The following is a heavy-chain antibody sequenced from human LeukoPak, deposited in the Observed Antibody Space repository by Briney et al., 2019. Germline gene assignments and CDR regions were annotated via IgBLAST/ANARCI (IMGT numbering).Heavy chain of an antibody. CDR2: ISGSGSVI. J-gene: IGHJ4*02. CDR3: ARERNYCGGDCYLN. Sequence: PGGSLRLSCAASGFTFSTYEMNWVRQAPGKGLEWVSYISGSGSVIQYADSVKGRFIISRDNAKNSLYLRMSSLRAEDTAVYYCARERNYCGGDCYLNWGQGTLVTVSP. D-gene: IGHD2-21*02. CDR1: GFTFSTYE. V-gene: IGHV3-48*03.